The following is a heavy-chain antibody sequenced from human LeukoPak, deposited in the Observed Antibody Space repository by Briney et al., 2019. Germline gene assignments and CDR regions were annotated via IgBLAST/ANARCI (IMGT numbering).Heavy chain of an antibody. CDR2: IKSKGDGGTT. Sequence: PGGSLRLSCAASGFTFSNAWMNWVRQAPGKGLEWVGRIKSKGDGGTTDYAAPVKGRFTISRDDSKNTVYLQMNSLETEDTAVYYCTRYSSGWHWSQATLVTVSS. J-gene: IGHJ4*02. CDR3: TRYSSGWH. V-gene: IGHV3-15*01. D-gene: IGHD6-19*01. CDR1: GFTFSNAW.